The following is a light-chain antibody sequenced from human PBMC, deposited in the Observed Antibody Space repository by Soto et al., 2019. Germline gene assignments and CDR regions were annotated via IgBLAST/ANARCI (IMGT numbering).Light chain of an antibody. CDR1: KSISRH. CDR2: AAF. V-gene: IGKV1-39*01. Sequence: DIQMTQSPCSLSASVGDRVTITCRTSKSISRHLNWYQQKAGKAPKLLIYAAFSLQGGVPSRFSGSGSGTDFTLTISSLQPEDVATYYCQQSYSITWTFGQGTKVEIK. J-gene: IGKJ1*01. CDR3: QQSYSITWT.